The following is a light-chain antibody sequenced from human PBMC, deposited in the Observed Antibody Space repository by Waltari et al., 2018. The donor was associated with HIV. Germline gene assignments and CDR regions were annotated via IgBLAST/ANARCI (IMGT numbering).Light chain of an antibody. CDR3: CSYAGSTTYV. Sequence: QSALTQPASVSGSPGQSITIPCTGTSSAVGSYNLVSWYQHHPGKAPKLMIYEITKRPSGVSNRFSGSKSGNTASLTISGLQAEDEADYYCCSYAGSTTYVFGTGTKVTVL. CDR1: SSAVGSYNL. V-gene: IGLV2-23*02. J-gene: IGLJ1*01. CDR2: EIT.